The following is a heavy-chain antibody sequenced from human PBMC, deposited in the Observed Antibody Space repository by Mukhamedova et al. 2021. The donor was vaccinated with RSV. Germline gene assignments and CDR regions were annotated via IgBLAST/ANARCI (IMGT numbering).Heavy chain of an antibody. D-gene: IGHD3-22*01. CDR2: INSDGSST. Sequence: INSDGSSTSNADSVKGRFTISRDNAKNTLYLQMNSLRAKDTAVYYCARDYYDSSGYHNWYFDLWGRGTLVTVSS. J-gene: IGHJ2*01. V-gene: IGHV3-74*01. CDR3: ARDYYDSSGYHNWYFDL.